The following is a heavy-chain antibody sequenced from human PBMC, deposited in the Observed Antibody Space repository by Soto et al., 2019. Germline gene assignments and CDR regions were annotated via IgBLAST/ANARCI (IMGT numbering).Heavy chain of an antibody. CDR2: ISSNGVGT. J-gene: IGHJ6*03. CDR3: ARRARPDFYYMDV. CDR1: GFTLSGYA. V-gene: IGHV3-64*01. Sequence: EVQLAESGGGLAQPGGSLRLSCAASGFTLSGYAMDWVRQAPGQGLGYVSGISSNGVGTYYANSVQGRFTISRDNSKNTVYLQMGSLRPEDMAVYYCARRARPDFYYMDVWGKGTTVTVS. D-gene: IGHD6-6*01.